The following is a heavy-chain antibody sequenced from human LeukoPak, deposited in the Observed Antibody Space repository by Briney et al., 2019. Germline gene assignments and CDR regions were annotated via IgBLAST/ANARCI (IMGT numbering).Heavy chain of an antibody. D-gene: IGHD3-3*01. Sequence: PSETLSLTCAVYGGSFSGYYWSWIRQPSGKGLEWIGEINHSGSTNYNPSLKSRVTISVDTSKNQFSLKLSSVTAADTAVYYCATIRALWSGYPNTNYYYYYGMDVWGQGTTVTVSS. CDR3: ATIRALWSGYPNTNYYYYYGMDV. V-gene: IGHV4-34*01. CDR1: GGSFSGYY. J-gene: IGHJ6*02. CDR2: INHSGST.